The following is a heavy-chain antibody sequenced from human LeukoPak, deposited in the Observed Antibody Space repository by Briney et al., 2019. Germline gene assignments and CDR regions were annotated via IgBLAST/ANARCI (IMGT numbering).Heavy chain of an antibody. J-gene: IGHJ4*02. CDR2: VYHSGST. D-gene: IGHD6-19*01. CDR3: ARLYSIGWYYFDY. V-gene: IGHV4-39*01. Sequence: PSETLSLTCTVSGGAISSSNYHWGWIRQPPGKGLEWIGSVYHSGSTYYNPSLKGRVTLSVDTSKNQFSLRLSSVTAADTAVYYCARLYSIGWYYFDYWGQGTLVTVSS. CDR1: GGAISSSNYH.